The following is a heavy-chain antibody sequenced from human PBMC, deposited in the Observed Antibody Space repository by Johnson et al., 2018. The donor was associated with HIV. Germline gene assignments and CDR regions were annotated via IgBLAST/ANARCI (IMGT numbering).Heavy chain of an antibody. CDR1: GFTVSSNY. J-gene: IGHJ3*02. D-gene: IGHD6-13*01. V-gene: IGHV3-66*02. Sequence: VQLVESGGGLVQPGGSLRLSCAASGFTVSSNYISWVRQAPGRGLEWVSLIYSDGSTYYADSVKGRFTISRDDSKNTLYLQMSSLRAEDPAVYYCAGGGGSSSWYQADAFDIWGQGTMVTVSS. CDR3: AGGGGSSSWYQADAFDI. CDR2: IYSDGST.